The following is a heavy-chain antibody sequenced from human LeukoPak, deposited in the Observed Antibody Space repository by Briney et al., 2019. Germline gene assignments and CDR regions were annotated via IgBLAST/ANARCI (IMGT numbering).Heavy chain of an antibody. CDR3: LNSRVRGVKSAFDI. CDR2: FDPEDGET. CDR1: GYTLTEFS. V-gene: IGHV1-24*01. Sequence: ASVKVSCKVSGYTLTEFSMHWVRQAPGKGLEWMGGFDPEDGETIYAQKFQGRVTMTEDTSTDTAYMELSSLRSEDTAVYYCLNSRVRGVKSAFDIWGQGTMVTVSS. J-gene: IGHJ3*02. D-gene: IGHD3-10*01.